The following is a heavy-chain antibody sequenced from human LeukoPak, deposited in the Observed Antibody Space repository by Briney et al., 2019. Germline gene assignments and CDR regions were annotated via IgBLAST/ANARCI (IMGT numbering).Heavy chain of an antibody. CDR1: GFTFSSYG. J-gene: IGHJ4*02. CDR2: ISYDGSNK. Sequence: PGGSLRLSCAASGFTFSSYGMHWVRQAPGKGLEWVAVISYDGSNKYYAGSVKGRFTISRDNSKNTLYLQMNSLRAEDTAVYYCAKAGDITIFGVVTHFDYWGQGTLVTVSS. D-gene: IGHD3-3*01. V-gene: IGHV3-30*18. CDR3: AKAGDITIFGVVTHFDY.